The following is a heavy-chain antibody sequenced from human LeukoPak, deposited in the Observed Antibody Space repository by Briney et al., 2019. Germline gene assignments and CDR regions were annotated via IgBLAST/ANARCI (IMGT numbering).Heavy chain of an antibody. CDR2: ISYDGSNK. CDR1: GFTFSSYA. V-gene: IGHV3-30*04. D-gene: IGHD3-10*01. CDR3: ARDYMVRGVIGYYFDY. J-gene: IGHJ4*02. Sequence: GGSLRLSCAASGFTFSSYAMHWVRQAPGKGLEWVAVISYDGSNKYYADSVKGRFTISRDNSKNTLYLQMNSLGAEDTAVYYCARDYMVRGVIGYYFDYWGQGTLVTVSS.